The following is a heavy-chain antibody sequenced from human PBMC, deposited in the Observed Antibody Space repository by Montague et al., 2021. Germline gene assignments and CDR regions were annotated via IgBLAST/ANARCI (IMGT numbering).Heavy chain of an antibody. V-gene: IGHV4-59*08. J-gene: IGHJ4*02. CDR3: ARRLGIRAPFDY. CDR1: GGSISEFY. CDR2: IYDSGTT. Sequence: SETLSLTCTVTGGSISEFYWSWIRQSPEKGLEWIGYIYDSGTTNYNPSLKSRVTTSADTSMNQFSLNLRSVTAADTAVYFCARRLGIRAPFDYWGQGTLVTVSS. D-gene: IGHD7-27*01.